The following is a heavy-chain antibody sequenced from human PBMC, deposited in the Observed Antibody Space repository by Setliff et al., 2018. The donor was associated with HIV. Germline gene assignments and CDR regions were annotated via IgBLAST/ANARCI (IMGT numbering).Heavy chain of an antibody. CDR3: ARGDGSDSGIYFDS. J-gene: IGHJ4*02. Sequence: HPGGSLRLSCAASGFRFTTYWMSWVRQAPGKGPEWLANVKQDGSEQYYLDSVKGRFTIPRDNGKNSLYLQMNSLRAEDTAVYYCARGDGSDSGIYFDSWGQGTLVTVSS. CDR2: VKQDGSEQ. V-gene: IGHV3-7*01. CDR1: GFRFTTYW. D-gene: IGHD4-17*01.